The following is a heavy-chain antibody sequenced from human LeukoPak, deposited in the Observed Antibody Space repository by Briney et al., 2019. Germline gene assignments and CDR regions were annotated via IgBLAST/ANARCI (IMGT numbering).Heavy chain of an antibody. CDR1: GGSISSGGYY. CDR2: IYYSGST. CDR3: ARDRGDSDAFDI. Sequence: PSETLSLTCTVSGGSISSGGYYWSWIRQHPGKGLEWIGYIYYSGSTYYNPSLKSRVTISVDTSKNQFSLKLSPVTAADTAVYYCARDRGDSDAFDIWGQGTMVTVSS. D-gene: IGHD2-21*02. V-gene: IGHV4-31*03. J-gene: IGHJ3*02.